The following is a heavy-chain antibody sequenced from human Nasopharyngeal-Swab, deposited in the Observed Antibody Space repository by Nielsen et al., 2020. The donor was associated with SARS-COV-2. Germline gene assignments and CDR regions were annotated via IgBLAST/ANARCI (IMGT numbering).Heavy chain of an antibody. J-gene: IGHJ4*02. D-gene: IGHD3-3*01. CDR2: IKEDGSEK. V-gene: IGHV3-7*03. Sequence: GGSLRLSCGGSGFTFSNYWMTWVRQAPGKGLEWVANIKEDGSEKSYVDSVKGRFTISRDNAKSSLSLQINSLGGEDTAVYYCARGEWRWRYWGRGTLVTVSS. CDR3: ARGEWRWRY. CDR1: GFTFSNYW.